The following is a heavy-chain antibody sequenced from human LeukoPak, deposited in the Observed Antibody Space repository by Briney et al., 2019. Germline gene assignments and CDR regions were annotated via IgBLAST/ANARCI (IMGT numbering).Heavy chain of an antibody. J-gene: IGHJ6*02. V-gene: IGHV4-34*01. Sequence: SETLSLTCAVYGGSFSGYYWSWIRQPPGKGLEWIGEINHSGSTNYNPSLKSRVTISVDTSKNQFSLKLSSVTAADTAAYYCAMRSYGMDVWGQGTTVTVSS. CDR3: AMRSYGMDV. CDR1: GGSFSGYY. CDR2: INHSGST.